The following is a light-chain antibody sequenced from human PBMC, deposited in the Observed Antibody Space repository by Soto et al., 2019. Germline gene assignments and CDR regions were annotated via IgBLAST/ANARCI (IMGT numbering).Light chain of an antibody. J-gene: IGLJ1*01. CDR1: ISDVGVYNL. V-gene: IGLV2-23*01. CDR2: DDT. Sequence: QAVVTQPASVSGSPGQSITITCTGTISDVGVYNLVSWYQQHPGKVPKLIIYDDTKRPSGVSSRFSGSKSGNTASLTISGLQAEDEADYYCCSYVSGRTYVFGTGTKVTVL. CDR3: CSYVSGRTYV.